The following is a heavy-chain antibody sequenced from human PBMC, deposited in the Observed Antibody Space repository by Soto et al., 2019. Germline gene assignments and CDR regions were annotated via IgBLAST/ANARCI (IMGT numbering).Heavy chain of an antibody. Sequence: QVQLVQSGAEVKKPGSSVKVSCKASGGTFSSYTISWVRQAPGQGLEWMGRIIPILDMADYAQKFQGRVTITADKATSTAYMELSSLRSEDTAVYYFARQNDDYSPFDYWGQGTLLTVS. CDR1: GGTFSSYT. J-gene: IGHJ4*02. V-gene: IGHV1-69*02. D-gene: IGHD4-4*01. CDR2: IIPILDMA. CDR3: ARQNDDYSPFDY.